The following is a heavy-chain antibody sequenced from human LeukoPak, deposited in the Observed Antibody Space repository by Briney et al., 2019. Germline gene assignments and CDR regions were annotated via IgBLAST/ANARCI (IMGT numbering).Heavy chain of an antibody. CDR3: AREVVAETYYYDSSGFPDAFDI. CDR2: ISSSSSYI. CDR1: GFTFSSYS. J-gene: IGHJ3*02. D-gene: IGHD3-22*01. Sequence: GGSLRLSCAASGFTFSSYSMNWVRQAPGKGLEWVSSISSSSSYIYYADSVKGRFTISRDNAKNSLYLQMNSLRAEDTAVYYCAREVVAETYYYDSSGFPDAFDIWGQGTMVSVSS. V-gene: IGHV3-21*01.